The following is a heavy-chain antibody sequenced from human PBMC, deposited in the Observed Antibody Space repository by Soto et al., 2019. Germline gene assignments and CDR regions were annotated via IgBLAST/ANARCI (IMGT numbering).Heavy chain of an antibody. CDR1: GGSFGGYY. V-gene: IGHV4-34*01. Sequence: SETLSLTCAVYGGSFGGYYWTWIRQPPGTGLEWIGEINHSGSTNYNPSLKSRVTISVDTSKNQFSLKLTSVTAADTAVYYCAREKGRGKLDYWGQGTLVTVSS. CDR3: AREKGRGKLDY. J-gene: IGHJ4*02. D-gene: IGHD1-1*01. CDR2: INHSGST.